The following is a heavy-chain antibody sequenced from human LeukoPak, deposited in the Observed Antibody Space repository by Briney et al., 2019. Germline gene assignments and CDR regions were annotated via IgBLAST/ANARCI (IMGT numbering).Heavy chain of an antibody. J-gene: IGHJ4*02. CDR2: IRYDGSNK. CDR3: AKRRGEDYLDY. D-gene: IGHD2-21*01. V-gene: IGHV3-30*02. Sequence: GGSLRLSCAASGLTFSSFGMHWVRQAPGNGLQWVAFIRYDGSNKKYADAVTGRFTISRDNSKNTLYLQMSSLRAEDTAVYYCAKRRGEDYLDYWGQGTLITVSS. CDR1: GLTFSSFG.